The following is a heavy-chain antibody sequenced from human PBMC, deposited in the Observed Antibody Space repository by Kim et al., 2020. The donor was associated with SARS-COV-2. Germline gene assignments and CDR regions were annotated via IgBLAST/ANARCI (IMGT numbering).Heavy chain of an antibody. CDR2: ISASAGNT. D-gene: IGHD3-10*01. Sequence: GGSLRLSCEASGFTFNKNAMNWVRQPPGKGLGWVSGISASAGNTDFANSVKGRFTTSRDYSKNMVYFQIKTLRAAATPVFFWGKSPYDAGSYPVNYSYY. CDR3: GKSPYDAGSYPVNYSYY. CDR1: GFTFNKNA. J-gene: IGHJ6*01. V-gene: IGHV3-23*01.